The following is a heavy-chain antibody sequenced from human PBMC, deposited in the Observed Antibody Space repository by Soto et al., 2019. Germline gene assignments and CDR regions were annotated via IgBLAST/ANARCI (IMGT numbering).Heavy chain of an antibody. CDR2: INHSGST. CDR1: GGSFIGYY. D-gene: IGHD6-25*01. J-gene: IGHJ6*02. CDR3: ARVRHYYYGMDV. Sequence: SETLSLTCAVEGGSFIGYYWSWIRQPPGKGLEWIGEINHSGSTNYNPSLKSRVTISVDTSKNQFSLKLSSVTAADTAVYYCARVRHYYYGMDVWGQGTTVTVS. V-gene: IGHV4-34*01.